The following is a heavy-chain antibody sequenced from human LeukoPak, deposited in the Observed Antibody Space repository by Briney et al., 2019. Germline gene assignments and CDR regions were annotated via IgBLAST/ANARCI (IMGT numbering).Heavy chain of an antibody. V-gene: IGHV4-31*03. CDR2: IYYSGST. J-gene: IGHJ4*02. D-gene: IGHD2-2*01. Sequence: PSQTLSLTCTVSGGSISSGGYYWSWIRQHPGKGLEWIGYIYYSGSTYYNPSLKSRVTISVDTSKNQFSLKLSSVTAADTAVYYCASQGLNSRYCSSSSCLPLFDYWGQGILVTVSS. CDR3: ASQGLNSRYCSSSSCLPLFDY. CDR1: GGSISSGGYY.